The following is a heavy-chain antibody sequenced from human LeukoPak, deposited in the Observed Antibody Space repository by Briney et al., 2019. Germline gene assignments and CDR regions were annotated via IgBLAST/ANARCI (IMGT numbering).Heavy chain of an antibody. CDR1: GFPFSTYA. CDR3: AKTRSGFLEWFLDY. J-gene: IGHJ4*02. D-gene: IGHD3-3*01. V-gene: IGHV3-23*01. CDR2: VHYDGST. Sequence: GGSLRLSCTASGFPFSTYAMTWVRQAPGKGLEWVSTVHYDGSTYYADSVKGRFTISRGNSKNTLYLQMNSLRAEDTAVYYCAKTRSGFLEWFLDYWGQGTLVTVSS.